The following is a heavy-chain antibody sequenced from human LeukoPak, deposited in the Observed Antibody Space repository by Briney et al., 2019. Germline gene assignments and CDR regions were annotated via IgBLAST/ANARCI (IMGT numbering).Heavy chain of an antibody. CDR2: IYWNGDGT. CDR1: GLTFGDFG. CDR3: ASFPTAAPF. V-gene: IGHV3-20*04. Sequence: RGSLRLSCAASGLTFGDFGMSWGPQAPGKGLGWVSGIYWNGDGTGYADCVKGRFTISRDNAKNSLYLQMNSLRAEDTALYYCASFPTAAPFWGQGTMVTVSS. D-gene: IGHD2-2*01. J-gene: IGHJ3*01.